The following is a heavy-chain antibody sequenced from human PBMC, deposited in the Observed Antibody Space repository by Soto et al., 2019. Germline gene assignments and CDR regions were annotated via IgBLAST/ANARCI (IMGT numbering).Heavy chain of an antibody. V-gene: IGHV3-53*02. D-gene: IGHD2-15*01. J-gene: IGHJ4*02. Sequence: EVQLVETGGGLIQPGGSLRLSCAASGFTVSSNYMSWVRQAPGKGLEWVSVIYSGGSTYYADSVKGRFTISRDNSKNTLYLQMSSLRAEDTAVYYCARGYCSGGSCYSGGPDYWGQGTLVTVSS. CDR1: GFTVSSNY. CDR3: ARGYCSGGSCYSGGPDY. CDR2: IYSGGST.